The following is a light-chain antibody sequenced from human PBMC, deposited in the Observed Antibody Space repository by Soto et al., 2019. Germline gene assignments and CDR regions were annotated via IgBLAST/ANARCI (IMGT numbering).Light chain of an antibody. CDR1: SSDVGAYNY. V-gene: IGLV2-14*01. Sequence: QSALTQPASVSASPGQSITISCSGTSSDVGAYNYVAWYQQFPGKTPKLIIYGVSSRPSGVSSRFSGSKSGNTASLTISGLQAEDEADYYCISDTGSSTSYVFGTGTKLTVL. CDR3: ISDTGSSTSYV. J-gene: IGLJ1*01. CDR2: GVS.